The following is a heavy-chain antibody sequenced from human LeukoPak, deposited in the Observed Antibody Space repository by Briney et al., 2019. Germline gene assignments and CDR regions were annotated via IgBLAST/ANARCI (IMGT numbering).Heavy chain of an antibody. CDR1: GFTFSDYA. V-gene: IGHV3-23*01. D-gene: IGHD2-21*02. CDR3: ARDALYCGGDCYSLPLWY. Sequence: PGGSLRLSCAASGFTFSDYAMTWVRQAPGKGLEWVSAISGSGGSTYYADSVKGRFTISRDNSKSTLYLQMNSLRAEDTAVYYCARDALYCGGDCYSLPLWYWGQGTLVTVSS. J-gene: IGHJ4*02. CDR2: ISGSGGST.